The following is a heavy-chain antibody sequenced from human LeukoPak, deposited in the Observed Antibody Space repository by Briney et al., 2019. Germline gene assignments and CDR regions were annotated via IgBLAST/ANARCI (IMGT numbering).Heavy chain of an antibody. CDR2: VSSDGNHK. CDR3: ARDPAYSNPDPHFDY. Sequence: GGSLRLSCVGSGFTFSDYAIHWVRQAPGKGLEWVAVVSSDGNHKYYADSMKGRFTISRDNSKNTLHLQLSSLRVQDTAVYYCARDPAYSNPDPHFDYWGQGTLVTVSS. J-gene: IGHJ4*02. D-gene: IGHD2/OR15-2a*01. CDR1: GFTFSDYA. V-gene: IGHV3-30*03.